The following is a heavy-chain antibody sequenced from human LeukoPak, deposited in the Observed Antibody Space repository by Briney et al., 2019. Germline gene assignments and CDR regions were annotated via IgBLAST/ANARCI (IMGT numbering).Heavy chain of an antibody. Sequence: SETLSLTCTVSGGSISSSSYYWGWVRQPPGKGLEWIGSIYYSGSTHYDLSLKSRVTISVDTSKNQFSLKLNSVTAADTAVYYCASFYCSGGSCYQYFSYYYMDVWGKGTTVTISS. CDR3: ASFYCSGGSCYQYFSYYYMDV. D-gene: IGHD2-15*01. V-gene: IGHV4-39*01. CDR1: GGSISSSSYY. J-gene: IGHJ6*03. CDR2: IYYSGST.